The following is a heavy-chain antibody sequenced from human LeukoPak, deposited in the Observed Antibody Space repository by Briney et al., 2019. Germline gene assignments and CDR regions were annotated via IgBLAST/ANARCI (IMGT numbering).Heavy chain of an antibody. CDR2: TVSRGTT. V-gene: IGHV3-23*01. Sequence: GGSLRLSCVASGFTFTSDAMNWVRQAPGKGLEWVSSTVSRGTTQYADSVKGRFTVSRGTSKNTLYLQMNSLRADDTAVYYCAKCSTSAYTTGWCNWVDPWGQGTLVTVSS. J-gene: IGHJ5*02. D-gene: IGHD6-19*01. CDR3: AKCSTSAYTTGWCNWVDP. CDR1: GFTFTSDA.